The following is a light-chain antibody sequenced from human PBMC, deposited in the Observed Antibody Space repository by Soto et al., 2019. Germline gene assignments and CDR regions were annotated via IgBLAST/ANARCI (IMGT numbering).Light chain of an antibody. J-gene: IGKJ1*01. CDR3: QQYGTTPPT. CDR1: QSVSSNF. V-gene: IGKV3-20*01. Sequence: EIVLTQSPGTLSLSPGERATLSCKASQSVSSNFLAWYQRKPGQAPRLLIYGASYRPTDIPYRFSGSGSGTDFTLTITRLEPEDFAVYYCQQYGTTPPTFGQGTQVEI. CDR2: GAS.